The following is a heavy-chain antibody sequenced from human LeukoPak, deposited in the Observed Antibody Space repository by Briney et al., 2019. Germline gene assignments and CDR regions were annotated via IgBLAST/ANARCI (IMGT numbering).Heavy chain of an antibody. J-gene: IGHJ6*03. CDR2: INHSGST. CDR3: ARRGLMITFGGVIVSGNYYYMDV. V-gene: IGHV4-4*02. Sequence: SETLSLTCAVSGGSISSSNWWSWVRQPPGKGLEWIGEINHSGSTNYNPSLKSRVTISVDTSKNQFSLKLSSVTAADTAVYYCARRGLMITFGGVIVSGNYYYMDVWGKGTTVTISS. CDR1: GGSISSSNW. D-gene: IGHD3-16*02.